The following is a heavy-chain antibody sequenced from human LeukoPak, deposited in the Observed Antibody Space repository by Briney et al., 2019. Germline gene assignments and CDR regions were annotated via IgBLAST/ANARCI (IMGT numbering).Heavy chain of an antibody. Sequence: PGRSLRLSCAASGFTFSSYGMHWLRQAPGKGLEWLTIIWYDGSNEYYVDSVRGRFTISRDNSKNTLYLQMNSLRAEDTAVYYCARETGICGTPNSCHDAFDIWGQGTMVTVSS. CDR2: IWYDGSNE. J-gene: IGHJ3*02. CDR1: GFTFSSYG. D-gene: IGHD2-15*01. V-gene: IGHV3-33*01. CDR3: ARETGICGTPNSCHDAFDI.